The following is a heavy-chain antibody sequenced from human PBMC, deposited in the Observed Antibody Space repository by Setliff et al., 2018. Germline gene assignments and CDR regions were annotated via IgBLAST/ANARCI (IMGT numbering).Heavy chain of an antibody. D-gene: IGHD1-26*01. V-gene: IGHV4-30-2*02. CDR3: ARRSGSYLQYYFDY. CDR1: GGSISSGDAS. CDR2: IYHAGST. J-gene: IGHJ4*02. Sequence: SETLSLTCAVSGGSISSGDASWSWVRQPPGKGLEWIGYIYHAGSTYYNPSLESRVTISIDKPNKQFSLELSSVTAADTAMYYCARRSGSYLQYYFDYWGQGTLVTISS.